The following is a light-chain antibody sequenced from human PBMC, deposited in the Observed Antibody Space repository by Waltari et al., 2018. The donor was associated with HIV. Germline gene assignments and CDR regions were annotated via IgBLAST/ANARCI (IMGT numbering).Light chain of an antibody. CDR1: DIDIGIYDY. Sequence: QSALTQPASVSGSPGQSVTISCIGSDIDIGIYDYISWYHHPPDRAPRPVVFNTTSRPSWSPFRFAGSKSGNTASLTISGLQADDEGVYYCSSYVTGGSLLFGGGTQVTV. J-gene: IGLJ3*02. V-gene: IGLV2-14*01. CDR2: NTT. CDR3: SSYVTGGSLL.